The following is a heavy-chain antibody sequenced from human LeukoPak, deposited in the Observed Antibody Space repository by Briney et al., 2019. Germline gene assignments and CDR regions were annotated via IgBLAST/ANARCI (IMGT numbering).Heavy chain of an antibody. CDR1: GYSISSGYY. J-gene: IGHJ4*02. Sequence: SETLSLTCNVSGYSISSGYYWGWIRQPPGKGLEWIGSIHYSGSTYYNPSLKSRVTISVDTSKNQFSLKLSSVTAADTAVYYCARVYSSSWYYFDYWGQGTLVTVSS. CDR2: IHYSGST. CDR3: ARVYSSSWYYFDY. D-gene: IGHD6-13*01. V-gene: IGHV4-38-2*02.